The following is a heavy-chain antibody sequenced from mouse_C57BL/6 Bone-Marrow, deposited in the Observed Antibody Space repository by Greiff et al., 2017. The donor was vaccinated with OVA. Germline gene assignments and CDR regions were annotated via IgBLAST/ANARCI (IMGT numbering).Heavy chain of an antibody. D-gene: IGHD4-1*01. CDR3: ARQGTGTVFAY. CDR2: ISGGGGNT. CDR1: GFTFSSYT. J-gene: IGHJ3*01. V-gene: IGHV5-9*01. Sequence: EVNVVESGGGLVKPGGSLKLSCAASGFTFSSYTMSWVRQTPEKRLEWVATISGGGGNTYYPDSVKGRFTISRDNAKNTLYLQMSSLRSEDTALYYCARQGTGTVFAYWDQGTLVTVSA.